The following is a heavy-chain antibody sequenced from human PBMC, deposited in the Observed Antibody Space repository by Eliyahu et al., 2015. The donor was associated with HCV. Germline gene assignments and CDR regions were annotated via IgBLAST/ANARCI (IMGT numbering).Heavy chain of an antibody. J-gene: IGHJ5*02. CDR2: IKSQIDGGTT. D-gene: IGHD3-10*01. V-gene: IGHV3-15*01. CDR1: GFSFTNAW. CDR3: TIDRGHWFDP. Sequence: VQLVESGGGLXKPGGSLRLSCEXSGFSFTNAWXSWVRQAPREGVGWVARIKSQIDGGTTYYAAPVKGRFTISRDDSKETLSLQMNGLKTEDTAVYYCTIDRGHWFDPWGQGSLVTVSS.